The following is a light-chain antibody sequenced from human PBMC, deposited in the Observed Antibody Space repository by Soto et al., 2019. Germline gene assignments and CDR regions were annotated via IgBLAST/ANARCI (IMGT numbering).Light chain of an antibody. CDR3: MQGTYWPPIT. CDR1: ESLVYSDGNIY. J-gene: IGKJ5*01. Sequence: EVVLTQTPLSLPVNLGQPASISCRSIESLVYSDGNIYLTWFHQRPGQSPRRLIHKLSDRDSGVPDRFSGSGSGTHFTLKIGRVEAEDVGVYYCMQGTYWPPITFAQGARLAIK. V-gene: IGKV2-30*01. CDR2: KLS.